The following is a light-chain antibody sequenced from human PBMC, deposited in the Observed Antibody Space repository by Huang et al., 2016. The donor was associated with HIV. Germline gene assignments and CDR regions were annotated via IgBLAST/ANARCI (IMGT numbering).Light chain of an antibody. CDR2: WAS. CDR1: QSVFHSSNNKNY. Sequence: DIVVTQSPGSLALSLGERAAINCTSSQSVFHSSNNKNYLSWYQLKPGQSPQLLIYWASTREFGVPDRFRVTGSGTDFTLTITSLQAEDVAVYYCHQYYSSPQTFGQGTKV. J-gene: IGKJ1*01. V-gene: IGKV4-1*01. CDR3: HQYYSSPQT.